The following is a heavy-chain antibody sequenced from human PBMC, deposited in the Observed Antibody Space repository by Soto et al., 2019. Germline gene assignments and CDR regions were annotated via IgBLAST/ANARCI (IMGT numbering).Heavy chain of an antibody. J-gene: IGHJ3*01. CDR3: ARVVYFDRSAYGL. D-gene: IGHD3-22*01. CDR2: ISGDSNYI. Sequence: EVQLVESGGGLVKPGGSLRLSCAASGFSFSGYNMNWVRQAPGKGLEWVSSISGDSNYIYYADSVQGRFTISRDNAKNSVYLQMNSLRAEDTAVYYCARVVYFDRSAYGLWVQGTMVTVSS. V-gene: IGHV3-21*01. CDR1: GFSFSGYN.